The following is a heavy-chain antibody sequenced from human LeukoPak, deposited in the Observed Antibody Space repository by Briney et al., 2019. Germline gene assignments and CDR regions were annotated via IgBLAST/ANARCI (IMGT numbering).Heavy chain of an antibody. D-gene: IGHD1-26*01. J-gene: IGHJ4*02. CDR3: TTDEGSGYSGSYYLDY. V-gene: IGHV3-15*01. CDR1: GFTFSNAW. Sequence: KPGGSLRLSCAASGFTFSNAWMSWVRQAPGKGPEWVGRLKSKADGGTIDYAAPVKGRFTISRDDSKNTLYLRMNSLKTEDTAVYYCTTDEGSGYSGSYYLDYWGQGTLVTVSS. CDR2: LKSKADGGTI.